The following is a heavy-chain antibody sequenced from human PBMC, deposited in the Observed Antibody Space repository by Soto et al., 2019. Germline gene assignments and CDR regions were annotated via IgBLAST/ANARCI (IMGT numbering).Heavy chain of an antibody. J-gene: IGHJ6*02. V-gene: IGHV3-72*01. CDR2: TRNKANSYTT. CDR1: GFTFSDHY. CDR3: ARGGYGATGYYYYYGMDV. Sequence: QPGGSLRLSCAASGFTFSDHYMDWVRQAPGKGLEWVGRTRNKANSYTTEYAASVKGRFTISRDDSKNSLYLQMNSLKTEDTAVYYCARGGYGATGYYYYYGMDVWGQGTTVTVSS. D-gene: IGHD4-17*01.